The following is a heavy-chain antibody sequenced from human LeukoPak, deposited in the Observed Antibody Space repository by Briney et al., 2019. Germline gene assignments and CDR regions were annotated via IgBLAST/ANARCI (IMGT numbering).Heavy chain of an antibody. CDR1: GFTFSSYG. J-gene: IGHJ4*02. D-gene: IGHD3-10*01. CDR2: ISYDGSNK. CDR3: AKAVTMVRGGPGY. Sequence: GKSLRLSCAASGFTFSSYGMHWVRQAPGKGLEWVAVISYDGSNKYYADSVKGRFTISRDNPKNTLYLQMNSLRAEDTAVFYCAKAVTMVRGGPGYWGQGTLVTVSS. V-gene: IGHV3-30*18.